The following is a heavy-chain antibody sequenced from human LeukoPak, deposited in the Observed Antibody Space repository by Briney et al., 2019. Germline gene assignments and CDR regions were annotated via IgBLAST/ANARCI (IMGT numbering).Heavy chain of an antibody. V-gene: IGHV3-23*01. D-gene: IGHD5-18*01. Sequence: PGGSLRLSCAASGFTFSSYAMSWVRQAPGKGLEWVSAISGSGGSTYYADSVKGRFTISRDNSKNTLYLQMNSLRAEDTAVYYCASEPYPYSYGKRPYYYGMDVWGQGTTVTVSS. CDR3: ASEPYPYSYGKRPYYYGMDV. J-gene: IGHJ6*02. CDR1: GFTFSSYA. CDR2: ISGSGGST.